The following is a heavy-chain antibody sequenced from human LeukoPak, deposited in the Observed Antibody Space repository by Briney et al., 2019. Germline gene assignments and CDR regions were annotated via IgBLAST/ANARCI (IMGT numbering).Heavy chain of an antibody. J-gene: IGHJ5*02. CDR3: ARQLDKKPSWFDP. Sequence: SETLSLTCTVSGGSISSSDYSWGWIRQPPGKGLEWIGSIYYSGSTYYNPSLKSRVTISVDTSKNQFSLKLSSVTAADTAVYYCARQLDKKPSWFDPWGQGTLVTVSS. CDR2: IYYSGST. D-gene: IGHD2-2*03. V-gene: IGHV4-39*01. CDR1: GGSISSSDYS.